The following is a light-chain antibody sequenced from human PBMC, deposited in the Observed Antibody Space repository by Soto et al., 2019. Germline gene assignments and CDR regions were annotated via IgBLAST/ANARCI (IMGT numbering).Light chain of an antibody. CDR2: GAS. V-gene: IGKV3-15*01. Sequence: EIVLTQSPAILSASPGERATLSCRASQTVSDNLAWYQHKPGQSPRLLIYGASTRATDIPVRFSGSGSGTEFTLTISSLQCEDFAVYYGQQYNILPPLYTFGQGTKL. CDR1: QTVSDN. CDR3: QQYNILPPLYT. J-gene: IGKJ2*01.